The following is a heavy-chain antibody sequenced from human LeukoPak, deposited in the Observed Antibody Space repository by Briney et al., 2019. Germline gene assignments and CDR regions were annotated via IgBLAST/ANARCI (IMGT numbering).Heavy chain of an antibody. CDR2: FDPEDGET. CDR3: ATDGYCSSTSCEAVDY. V-gene: IGHV1-24*01. D-gene: IGHD2-2*03. CDR1: GYTLTELS. J-gene: IGHJ4*02. Sequence: ASVKVSCKVSGYTLTELSMHWVRQAPGKGLEWMGGFDPEDGETIYAQKFQGRVTMTEDTSTDTAYMELSSLGSEDTAVYYCATDGYCSSTSCEAVDYWGQGTLVTVSS.